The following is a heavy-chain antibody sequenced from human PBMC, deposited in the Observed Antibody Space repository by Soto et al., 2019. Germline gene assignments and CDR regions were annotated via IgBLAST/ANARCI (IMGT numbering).Heavy chain of an antibody. D-gene: IGHD3-3*01. J-gene: IGHJ6*02. V-gene: IGHV1-69*06. Sequence: QVQLMQSGAEVRKPGSSVTVSCKASGGTFSGNPISWVRQAPGEGLEGMGGISPIFATTHYSCRFVDRLTITADRSMHTACMELTSVTSEDTAIYYCARDVSAVKWIEAFKYDRMDSGGQGTTVTVS. CDR1: GGTFSGNP. CDR3: ARDVSAVKWIEAFKYDRMDS. CDR2: ISPIFATT.